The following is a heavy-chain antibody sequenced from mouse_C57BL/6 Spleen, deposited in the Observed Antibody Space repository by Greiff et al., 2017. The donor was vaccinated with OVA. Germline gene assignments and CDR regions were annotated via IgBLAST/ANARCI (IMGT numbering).Heavy chain of an antibody. CDR2: IDPESGGT. J-gene: IGHJ1*03. Sequence: VQLQQSGAELVRPGASVTLSCKASGYTFTDYEMHWVKQTPVHGLEWIGAIDPESGGTAYNQKFKGKAILTADKSSSTAYMELRSLTSKDSAVYYCTRAGFATVVATGYFDVWGTGTTVTVSS. CDR1: GYTFTDYE. V-gene: IGHV1-15*01. D-gene: IGHD1-1*01. CDR3: TRAGFATVVATGYFDV.